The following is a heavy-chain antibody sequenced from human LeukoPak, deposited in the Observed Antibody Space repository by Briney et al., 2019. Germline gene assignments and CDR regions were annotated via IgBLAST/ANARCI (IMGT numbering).Heavy chain of an antibody. CDR2: IIPIFGTA. J-gene: IGHJ6*03. Sequence: ASVKVSCKASGGTFSSYAISWVRQAPGQGLEWMGRIIPIFGTANYAQKFQGRVTITTDESTSTAYMELSSLRSEDTAVYYCARSSCSSCLYYYYMDVWGKGTTVTVSS. V-gene: IGHV1-69*05. CDR1: GGTFSSYA. D-gene: IGHD6-13*01. CDR3: ARSSCSSCLYYYYMDV.